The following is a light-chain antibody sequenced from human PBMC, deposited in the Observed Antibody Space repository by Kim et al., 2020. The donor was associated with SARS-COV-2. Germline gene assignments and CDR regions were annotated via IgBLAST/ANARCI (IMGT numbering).Light chain of an antibody. CDR1: QSVSNN. CDR2: GAS. J-gene: IGKJ1*01. Sequence: PGSPGERATLSCRASQSVSNNLAWYQQKPGQAPRLLIYGASTRATGIPARFSGSGSGTEFTLTISSLQSEDFAVYYCQQYSNSWTFGQGTKVDIK. CDR3: QQYSNSWT. V-gene: IGKV3-15*01.